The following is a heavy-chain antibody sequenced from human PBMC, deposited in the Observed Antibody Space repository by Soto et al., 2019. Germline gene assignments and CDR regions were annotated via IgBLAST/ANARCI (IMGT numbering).Heavy chain of an antibody. Sequence: VKKPGASVKVXXKASGYTXXXYGITWVRQAPGXGXXXXGWTRAYNGNTNYAQNLQGRVTMTTDTTTYTAYMELRSLQSDDTAVYYCARDFGSDLSAPGAVFDYWGQGTLVTVSS. V-gene: IGHV1-18*01. D-gene: IGHD3-3*01. J-gene: IGHJ4*02. CDR3: ARDFGSDLSAPGAVFDY. CDR2: TRAYNGNT. CDR1: GYTXXXYG.